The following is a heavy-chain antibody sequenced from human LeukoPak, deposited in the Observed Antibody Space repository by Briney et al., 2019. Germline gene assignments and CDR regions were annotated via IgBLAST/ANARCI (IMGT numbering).Heavy chain of an antibody. D-gene: IGHD4-11*01. CDR3: ARVLITVTTLGWFDP. Sequence: SETLSLTCTVSGGSISSYYWSWIRQPSGKGLEWIGYIYYSGSTNYNPSLKSRVTISVDTSKNQFSLKLSSVTAADTAVYYCARVLITVTTLGWFDPWGQGTLVTVSS. CDR2: IYYSGST. CDR1: GGSISSYY. J-gene: IGHJ5*02. V-gene: IGHV4-59*08.